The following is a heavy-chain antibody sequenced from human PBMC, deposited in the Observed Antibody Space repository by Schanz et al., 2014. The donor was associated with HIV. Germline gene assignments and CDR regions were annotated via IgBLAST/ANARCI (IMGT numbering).Heavy chain of an antibody. CDR2: INIMLGKT. CDR3: ASGRRSGIGWRMDV. D-gene: IGHD6-19*01. CDR1: GDTFSSYS. Sequence: QVQLVQSGAEVKKPGSSVRVSCKASGDTFSSYSITWVRQAPGQGLEWMGVINIMLGKTNYAQKFQGRVSMTADQSTSTAYMEVSSLRSDDTAVYYCASGRRSGIGWRMDVWGQGTTVSVSS. J-gene: IGHJ6*02. V-gene: IGHV1-69*01.